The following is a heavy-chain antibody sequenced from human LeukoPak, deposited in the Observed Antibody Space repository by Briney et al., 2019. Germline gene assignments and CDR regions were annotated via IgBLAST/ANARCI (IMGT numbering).Heavy chain of an antibody. V-gene: IGHV4-34*01. J-gene: IGHJ5*02. CDR2: INHSGSA. D-gene: IGHD6-19*01. CDR3: ARIAVALRGWFDP. Sequence: ASETLSLTCAVYGGSFSGYYWSWIRQPPGKGLEWIGEINHSGSANYNPSLKSRVTISVDTSKNQFSLKLSSVTAADTAVYYCARIAVALRGWFDPWGQGTLVTVSS. CDR1: GGSFSGYY.